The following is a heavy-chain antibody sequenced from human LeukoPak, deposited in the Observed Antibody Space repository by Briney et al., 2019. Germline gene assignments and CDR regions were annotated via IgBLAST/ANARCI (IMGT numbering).Heavy chain of an antibody. CDR1: GFTFSSYW. CDR2: IKQDGSEK. V-gene: IGHV3-7*03. Sequence: GGSLRLSCAASGFTFSSYWMTWVRQAPGKGLEWVASIKQDGSEKYYVDSVKGRFTFSRDNAKNSLYLQMDSLRAEDTAIYYCARDKSAGADTGSSFYYWGQGALVTVSS. J-gene: IGHJ4*02. CDR3: ARDKSAGADTGSSFYY. D-gene: IGHD3-10*01.